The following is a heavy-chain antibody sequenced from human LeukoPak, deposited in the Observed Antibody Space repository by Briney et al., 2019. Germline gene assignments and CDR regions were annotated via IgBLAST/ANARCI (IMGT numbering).Heavy chain of an antibody. CDR1: GGSISSYY. CDR3: ARVLAVARINWFDP. D-gene: IGHD6-19*01. CDR2: IYYSGST. J-gene: IGHJ5*02. V-gene: IGHV4-59*08. Sequence: PSETLSLTCTVSGGSISSYYWSWIRQPPGKGLEWIGYIYYSGSTNYNPSLKSRVTMSVDTSKNQFSLKLSSVTAADTAVYYCARVLAVARINWFDPWGQGTLVTVSS.